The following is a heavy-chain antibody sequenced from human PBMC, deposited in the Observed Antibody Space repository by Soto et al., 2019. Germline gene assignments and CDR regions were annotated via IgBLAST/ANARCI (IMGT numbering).Heavy chain of an antibody. CDR2: IYYSGST. CDR1: GGSISSSTYY. J-gene: IGHJ5*02. V-gene: IGHV4-39*01. CDR3: ARRLLLRCSSNNCPNGLYP. D-gene: IGHD2-2*01. Sequence: SETLSLTCTVSGGSISSSTYYWGWIRQPPGKGLEWIGSIYYSGSTSYNPSLASRVTISGDSSKNRLSLKLTSVRAADTAVYYCARRLLLRCSSNNCPNGLYPWGQGILVTVSS.